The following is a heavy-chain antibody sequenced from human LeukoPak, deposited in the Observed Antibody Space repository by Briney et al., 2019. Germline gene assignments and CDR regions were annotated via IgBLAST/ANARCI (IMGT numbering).Heavy chain of an antibody. CDR3: ARAMDSTSFNVYYYYYGMDV. Sequence: SETLSLTCTVSGGSISSYYWSWIRQPAGKGLEWIGRIYTGGSTNYNPSLKSRVTMSVDTSKNQFSLKLSSVTAADTAVYYCARAMDSTSFNVYYYYYGMDVWGQGTTVTVSS. D-gene: IGHD2-2*01. CDR1: GGSISSYY. CDR2: IYTGGST. J-gene: IGHJ6*02. V-gene: IGHV4-4*07.